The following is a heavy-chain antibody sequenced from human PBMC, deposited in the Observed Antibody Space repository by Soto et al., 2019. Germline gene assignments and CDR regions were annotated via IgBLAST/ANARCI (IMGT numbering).Heavy chain of an antibody. D-gene: IGHD2-2*01. J-gene: IGHJ1*01. CDR1: GDSISRGAW. CDR3: ARDARTGCSSADCSMS. Sequence: SETLSLTCAVSGDSISRGAWWSWVRQSPGKGLQWIGEIYHSGNTRNNPSLKSRVTMSVDKSNNQFSLNLMSVTASDTATYDCARDARTGCSSADCSMSWGRGIVGTVSS. CDR2: IYHSGNT. V-gene: IGHV4-4*02.